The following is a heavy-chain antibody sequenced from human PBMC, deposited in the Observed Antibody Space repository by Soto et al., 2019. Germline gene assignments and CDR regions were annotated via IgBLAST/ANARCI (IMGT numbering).Heavy chain of an antibody. Sequence: ASVKVSCKVSGYTLTELSMHWVRQAPGKGLEWMGGFDPEDGETIYAQKFQGRVTMTEDTSTDTAYMELSSLRSEDTAVYYCATKASQFDFWSGSRAFDIWGQGPMVNVS. J-gene: IGHJ3*02. CDR2: FDPEDGET. CDR1: GYTLTELS. D-gene: IGHD3-3*01. V-gene: IGHV1-24*01. CDR3: ATKASQFDFWSGSRAFDI.